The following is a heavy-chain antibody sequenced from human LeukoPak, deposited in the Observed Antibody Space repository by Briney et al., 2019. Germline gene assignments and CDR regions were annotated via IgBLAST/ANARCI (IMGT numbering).Heavy chain of an antibody. Sequence: PGGSLRLSCAASGFTFSSYSMNWVRQAPGKGLEWVSYISSSSSTIYYADSVKGRFTISRDNAKNSLYLQMNSLRAEDTAVYYCARADGSFTTPFDYWGQGTLVTVSS. J-gene: IGHJ4*02. D-gene: IGHD6-13*01. CDR2: ISSSSSTI. CDR1: GFTFSSYS. V-gene: IGHV3-48*01. CDR3: ARADGSFTTPFDY.